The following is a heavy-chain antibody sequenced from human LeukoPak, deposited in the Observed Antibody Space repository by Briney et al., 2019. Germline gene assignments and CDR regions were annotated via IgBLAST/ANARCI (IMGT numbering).Heavy chain of an antibody. D-gene: IGHD2-15*01. CDR2: IYYSGST. CDR1: GGSISSYY. J-gene: IGHJ5*02. CDR3: ARRRYCSGGSCYSSNWFDP. V-gene: IGHV4-59*04. Sequence: PSETLSLTCTVSGGSISSYYWSWIRQPPGKGLEWIGYIYYSGSTYYNPSLKSRVTISVDTSKNQFSLKLSSVTAADTAVYYCARRRYCSGGSCYSSNWFDPWGQGTLVTVSS.